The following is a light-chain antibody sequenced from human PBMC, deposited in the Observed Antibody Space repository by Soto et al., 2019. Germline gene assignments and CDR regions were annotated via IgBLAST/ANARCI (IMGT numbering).Light chain of an antibody. CDR3: CSYAGSYTWV. V-gene: IGLV2-11*01. Sequence: QAVLTQPRSVSGSPGQSVTISCTGTSSDVGGYNYVSWYQQPPGKAPELMIYDVSKRPSGVPDRFSGSKSGNTASLTISGLQAEDEAAYYCCSYAGSYTWVFGTGTKLTVL. CDR1: SSDVGGYNY. CDR2: DVS. J-gene: IGLJ1*01.